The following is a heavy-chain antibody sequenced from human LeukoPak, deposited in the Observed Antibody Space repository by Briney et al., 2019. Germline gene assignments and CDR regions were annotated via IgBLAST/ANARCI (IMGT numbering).Heavy chain of an antibody. CDR1: GFTFSGSA. Sequence: GGSLRLSCAASGFTFSGSAMHWVRQASGKGLEWAGRIRSKAKSYATAYAASVKGRFTISRDDSKNTTYLQMNSLKTEDTAVYYCTTSVVVDLYYYYGMDVWGQGTTVTVSS. V-gene: IGHV3-73*01. CDR3: TTSVVVDLYYYYGMDV. J-gene: IGHJ6*02. CDR2: IRSKAKSYAT. D-gene: IGHD4-23*01.